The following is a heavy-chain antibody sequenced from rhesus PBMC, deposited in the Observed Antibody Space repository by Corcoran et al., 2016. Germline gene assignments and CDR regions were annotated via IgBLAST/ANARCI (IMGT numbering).Heavy chain of an antibody. J-gene: IGHJ4*01. CDR3: ANYDYGSSYDFDY. D-gene: IGHD4-29*01. CDR1: GFTFRSYG. CDR2: ISNGGGST. V-gene: IGHV3S5*01. Sequence: EVQLVESGGGLVQPGGSLRLSCAASGFTFRSYGMPWVRQAPGKGLEWVSYISNGGGSTYYADSVKGRVTISRDNSKNTLSLQMNSLRAEDTAVYYCANYDYGSSYDFDYWGQGVLVTVSS.